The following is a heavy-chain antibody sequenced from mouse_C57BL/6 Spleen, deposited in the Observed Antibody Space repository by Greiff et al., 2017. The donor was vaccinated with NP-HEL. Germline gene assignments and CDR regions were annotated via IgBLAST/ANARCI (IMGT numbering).Heavy chain of an antibody. CDR3: ARSGGSYSSYYAMDY. CDR2: IHPNSGST. Sequence: QVQLQQPGAELVKPGASVKLSCKASGYTFTSYWMHWVKQRPGQGLEWIGMIHPNSGSTNYNEKFKSKATLTVDKSSSTAYMQLSSLTSEDSAVYYCARSGGSYSSYYAMDYWGQGTSVTVSS. J-gene: IGHJ4*01. V-gene: IGHV1-64*01. D-gene: IGHD2-10*01. CDR1: GYTFTSYW.